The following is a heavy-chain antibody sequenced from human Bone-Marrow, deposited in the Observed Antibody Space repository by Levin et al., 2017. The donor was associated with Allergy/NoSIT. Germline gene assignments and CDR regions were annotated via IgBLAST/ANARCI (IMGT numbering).Heavy chain of an antibody. CDR2: ISSSSSYT. V-gene: IGHV3-11*05. Sequence: TSGGSLRLSCAASALTFSDYYMSWIRQAPGKGLEWISFISSSSSYTNYADSVKGRFTISRDNAKNSLYLQMNSLRAEDTAVYYCVTVRGLLATTSFDFWGQGTLVTVSS. CDR3: VTVRGLLATTSFDF. D-gene: IGHD5-12*01. J-gene: IGHJ4*02. CDR1: ALTFSDYY.